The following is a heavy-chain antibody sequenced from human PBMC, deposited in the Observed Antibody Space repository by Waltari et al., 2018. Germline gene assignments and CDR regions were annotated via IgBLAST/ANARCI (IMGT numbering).Heavy chain of an antibody. D-gene: IGHD3-22*01. V-gene: IGHV4-39*01. CDR2: IYYSGST. CDR1: GGSISSSSYY. J-gene: IGHJ4*02. Sequence: QLQLQESGPGLVKPSETLSLTCTVSGGSISSSSYYWGWIRQPPGKGLEWIGSIYYSGSTYYNPSLKSRVTISVDTSKNQFSLKLSSVTAADTAVYYCASLGGYYDSSGYYPPPYDYWGQGTLVTVSS. CDR3: ASLGGYYDSSGYYPPPYDY.